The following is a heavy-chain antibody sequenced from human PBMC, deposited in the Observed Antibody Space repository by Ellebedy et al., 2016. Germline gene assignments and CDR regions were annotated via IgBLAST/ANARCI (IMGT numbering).Heavy chain of an antibody. J-gene: IGHJ5*02. Sequence: HTGGSLRLSCAASGFTFSSYWMFWVRQAPGKGLVWVSRINSDASITTYADSVKGRFTISRDNAKNTLYLQMNSLRAEDSAVYYCARGGLGGNWFDPWGQGTLVTVSS. CDR1: GFTFSSYW. CDR2: INSDASIT. V-gene: IGHV3-74*01. CDR3: ARGGLGGNWFDP. D-gene: IGHD3/OR15-3a*01.